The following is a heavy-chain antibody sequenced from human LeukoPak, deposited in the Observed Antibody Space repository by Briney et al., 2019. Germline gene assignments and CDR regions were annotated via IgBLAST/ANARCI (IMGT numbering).Heavy chain of an antibody. J-gene: IGHJ4*02. CDR1: GGTFSSYA. CDR3: SRDGGWYFNY. D-gene: IGHD6-19*01. V-gene: IGHV1-69*04. CDR2: IIPILGIA. Sequence: SAKASCKASGGTFSSYATSGVRQGPGQGPEWMGRIIPILGIANYAQKFQGRVTIPADKSTSTGYMELSGLRSDDTAVYYCSRDGGWYFNYWGRGYLVTVSS.